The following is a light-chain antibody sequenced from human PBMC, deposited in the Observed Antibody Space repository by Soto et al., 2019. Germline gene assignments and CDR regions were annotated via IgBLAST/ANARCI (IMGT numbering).Light chain of an antibody. CDR3: SSHTSSSTPYV. CDR1: SSDVGGYNY. J-gene: IGLJ1*01. Sequence: QSGLTQPASVSGSPGQSITISCTGTSSDVGGYNYVSWYQQHPGQAPKLMIYDVSNRPSGVSNRFSGSKSANTASLTISGLQAEDEDDYYCSSHTSSSTPYVFGTGTKVTVL. V-gene: IGLV2-14*01. CDR2: DVS.